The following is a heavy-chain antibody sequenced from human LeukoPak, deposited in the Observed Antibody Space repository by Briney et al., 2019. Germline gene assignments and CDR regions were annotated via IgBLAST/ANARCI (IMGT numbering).Heavy chain of an antibody. CDR1: GFTFSSYG. Sequence: GGSLRLSCAASGFTFSSYGMHSGRQAPGKGLKWVAVIWDDVINNYYADSVKGRFTISRDNSKNTLYLQMNSLRAEDTAVYYCAREGTGTTLAPDAFDIWGQGTMVTVSS. J-gene: IGHJ3*02. D-gene: IGHD1-7*01. V-gene: IGHV3-33*01. CDR2: IWDDVINN. CDR3: AREGTGTTLAPDAFDI.